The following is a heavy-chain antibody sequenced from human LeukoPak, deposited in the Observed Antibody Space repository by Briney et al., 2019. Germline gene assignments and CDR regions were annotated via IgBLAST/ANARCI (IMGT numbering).Heavy chain of an antibody. Sequence: GGSLRLSCAASGFTFSSYGMHWVGQAPGKGLEWVAFIRYDGSNKYYADSVKGRFTISRDNSKNTLYLQMNSLRAEDTAVYYCANPRVAAKDGRYYGMDVWGQGTTVTVSS. D-gene: IGHD2-15*01. V-gene: IGHV3-30*02. CDR1: GFTFSSYG. CDR2: IRYDGSNK. CDR3: ANPRVAAKDGRYYGMDV. J-gene: IGHJ6*02.